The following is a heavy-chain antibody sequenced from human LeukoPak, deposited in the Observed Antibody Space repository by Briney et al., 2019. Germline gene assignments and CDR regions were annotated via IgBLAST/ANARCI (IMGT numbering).Heavy chain of an antibody. J-gene: IGHJ2*01. CDR2: IYTGGST. Sequence: GGSLRLSCAASGFTVSSTYMSWVRQAPGKGLEWVSGIYTGGSTYYADSVKGRFTVSRDNSKNTLYLQMNSLRAEDTAVYYCAKDNNSGWSTYWYFDLWGRGTLVTVSS. CDR1: GFTVSSTY. CDR3: AKDNNSGWSTYWYFDL. D-gene: IGHD6-19*01. V-gene: IGHV3-53*01.